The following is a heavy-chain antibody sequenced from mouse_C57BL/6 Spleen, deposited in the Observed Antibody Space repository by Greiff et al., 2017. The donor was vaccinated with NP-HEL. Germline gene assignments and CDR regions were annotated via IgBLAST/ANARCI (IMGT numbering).Heavy chain of an antibody. J-gene: IGHJ2*01. Sequence: QVQLQQSGAELVKPGASVKLSCKASGYTFTSYWMHWVKQRPGQGLEWIGMIHPNSGSTNYNEKFKSKATLTVDKSSSTAYMQLSSLTSEDSAVYYCARPPHYYGSSFDYWGQGTTLTVSS. CDR1: GYTFTSYW. CDR2: IHPNSGST. D-gene: IGHD1-1*01. CDR3: ARPPHYYGSSFDY. V-gene: IGHV1-64*01.